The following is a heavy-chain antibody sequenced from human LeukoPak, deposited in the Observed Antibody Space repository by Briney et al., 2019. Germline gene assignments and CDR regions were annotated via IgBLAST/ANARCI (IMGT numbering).Heavy chain of an antibody. CDR3: ARLRYCSSTSCYGYFQH. J-gene: IGHJ1*01. Sequence: GESLKISCKGSGYSFTSYWIGWVRKMPGKGLEWMGIIYPGDSDTRYSPSFQGQVTISADKSISTAYLQWSSLKASDTAMYYCARLRYCSSTSCYGYFQHWGQGTLVTVSS. D-gene: IGHD2-2*01. CDR1: GYSFTSYW. CDR2: IYPGDSDT. V-gene: IGHV5-51*01.